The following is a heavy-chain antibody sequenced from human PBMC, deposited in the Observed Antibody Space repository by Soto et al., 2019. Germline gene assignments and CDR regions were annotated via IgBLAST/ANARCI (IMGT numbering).Heavy chain of an antibody. J-gene: IGHJ6*03. CDR2: IIPIFGTA. D-gene: IGHD3-9*01. CDR3: ARESMGYDILTGAYYYYYMDV. V-gene: IGHV1-69*13. Sequence: GASVKVSCKASGGALSRHAISWVGQAPGQRRGWVGGIIPIFGTANYAQKFQGRVTITADESTSTAYMELRSLRSDDTAVYYCARESMGYDILTGAYYYYYMDVWGKGTTVTVSS. CDR1: GGALSRHA.